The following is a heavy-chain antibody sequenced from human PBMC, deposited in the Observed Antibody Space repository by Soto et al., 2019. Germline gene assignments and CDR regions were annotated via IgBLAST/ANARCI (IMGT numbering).Heavy chain of an antibody. Sequence: EVDLVESGGGLVQPGGSLRLSCSASGFNLKDYGMHWVRQAPGKGLEQVAASTYVGGTPYYAQSVKGRFTVSRDNSKNTLYLQMGSLRPEDTGTYFCVKDYSHGRFPEYWGQGTLVTVSS. CDR2: STYVGGTP. CDR3: VKDYSHGRFPEY. V-gene: IGHV3-64D*06. D-gene: IGHD1-26*01. CDR1: GFNLKDYG. J-gene: IGHJ4*02.